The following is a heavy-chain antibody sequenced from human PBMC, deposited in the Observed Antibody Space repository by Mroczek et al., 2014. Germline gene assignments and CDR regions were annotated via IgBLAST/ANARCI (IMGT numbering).Heavy chain of an antibody. CDR1: GGSFSGYY. Sequence: QVQLQQWGAGLLKPSETLSLTCAVYGGSFSGYYWSWIRQPPGKGLEWIGEINHSGSTNYNPSLKSRVTISVDTSKNQFSLKLSSVTAADTAVYYCARGPRDFYYGSGSYYALWGQGTLVTVSS. V-gene: IGHV4-34*01. CDR2: INHSGST. CDR3: ARGPRDFYYGSGSYYAL. J-gene: IGHJ4*02. D-gene: IGHD3-10*01.